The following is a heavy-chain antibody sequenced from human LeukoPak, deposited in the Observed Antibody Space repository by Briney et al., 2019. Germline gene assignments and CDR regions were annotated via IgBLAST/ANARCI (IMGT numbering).Heavy chain of an antibody. V-gene: IGHV4-38-2*01. CDR3: ARIWIDDSSGYYYGEYYFDY. D-gene: IGHD3-22*01. CDR2: IYHRGST. J-gene: IGHJ4*02. Sequence: SETLSLTCAVSGYSISSGYYWGWIRQPPGKGLEGIGIIYHRGSTYYNPSLKSRVTISVDTSKNQYSLKLSSVTAADTAVYYCARIWIDDSSGYYYGEYYFDYWGQGTLVTVSS. CDR1: GYSISSGYY.